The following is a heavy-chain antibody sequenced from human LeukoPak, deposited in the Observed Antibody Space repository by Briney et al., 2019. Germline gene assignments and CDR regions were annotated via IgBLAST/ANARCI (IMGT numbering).Heavy chain of an antibody. V-gene: IGHV4-61*02. D-gene: IGHD3-22*01. Sequence: PSQTLSLTCTVSGGSISSGSYYWSWIRQPAGKGLEWIGRIYTSGSTNYNPSLKSRVTISVDTSKNQFSLKLSSVTAADTAVYYCTRGSIAYYYMDVWGKGTLVTVSS. CDR2: IYTSGST. CDR3: TRGSIAYYYMDV. J-gene: IGHJ6*03. CDR1: GGSISSGSYY.